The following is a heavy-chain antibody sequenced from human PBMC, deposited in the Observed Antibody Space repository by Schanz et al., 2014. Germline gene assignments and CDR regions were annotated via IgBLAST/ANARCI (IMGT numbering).Heavy chain of an antibody. D-gene: IGHD3-3*01. CDR3: VRHGNYEFWHGPTPQFEN. J-gene: IGHJ4*02. V-gene: IGHV4-39*01. CDR2: LYYTGKT. Sequence: QLHLQESGPGLAKPSETLSLICSVSGGSISTSSRYWGWIRQSPGKGLEWLGSLYYTGKTHYNPSIKRQFTISLDPPKNQFSLNLPSVTAADTAVYYCVRHGNYEFWHGPTPQFENWGQGTLVTVS. CDR1: GGSISTSSRY.